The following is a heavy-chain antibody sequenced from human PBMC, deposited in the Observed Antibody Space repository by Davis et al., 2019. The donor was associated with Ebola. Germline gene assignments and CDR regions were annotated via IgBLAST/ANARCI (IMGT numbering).Heavy chain of an antibody. D-gene: IGHD6-19*01. Sequence: SGPTLVKPTETLTLTCTVSGFSLSNARMGVSWIRQPPGKALEWLAHIFSNDEKSYSTSLKSRLTISKDTSKSQVVLTMTNMDPVDTATYYCARIPSSGWYAGYGMDVWGKGTTVTVSS. CDR1: GFSLSNARMG. J-gene: IGHJ6*04. CDR2: IFSNDEK. CDR3: ARIPSSGWYAGYGMDV. V-gene: IGHV2-26*01.